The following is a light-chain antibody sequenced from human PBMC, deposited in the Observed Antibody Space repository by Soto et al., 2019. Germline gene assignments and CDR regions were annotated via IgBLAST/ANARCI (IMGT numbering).Light chain of an antibody. J-gene: IGLJ1*01. CDR2: GNS. Sequence: QAVLAQPPSVSGAPGQKVTISCTGSSSNIGAGYGLHWYQQLPGTAPKLLLYGNSNRPSGVPDRFSGSKSGTSASLAITGLQAEDEAEYYCQSYDSSMRAYVLGNGNKVTV. V-gene: IGLV1-40*01. CDR1: SSNIGAGYG. CDR3: QSYDSSMRAYV.